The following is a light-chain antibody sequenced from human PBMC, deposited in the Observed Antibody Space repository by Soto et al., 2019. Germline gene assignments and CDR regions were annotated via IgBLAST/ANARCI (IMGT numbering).Light chain of an antibody. V-gene: IGKV3-20*01. CDR3: HHYGTSLWT. CDR1: QTVSSYY. Sequence: EIVLTQSPGTLSLSPGERGTLSCRASQTVSSYYLAWYQQKPGQAPRLLIYGASSRATGIPDRFSGSGSGTDFTLTISSLEPEDFGIYYCHHYGTSLWTFGQGTKVDI. CDR2: GAS. J-gene: IGKJ1*01.